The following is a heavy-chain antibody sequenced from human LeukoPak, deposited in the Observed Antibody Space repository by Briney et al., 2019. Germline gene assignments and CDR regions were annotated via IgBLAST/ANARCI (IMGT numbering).Heavy chain of an antibody. Sequence: GGFLRLSCAASGFTFSSYAMSWVRQAPGKGLEWVSAISGSGGSTYYADSVKGRFTISRDNSKNTLYLQMNSLRAEDTAVYYCAKDTYSSGRVIQHWGQGTLVTVYS. D-gene: IGHD6-19*01. CDR3: AKDTYSSGRVIQH. CDR2: ISGSGGST. V-gene: IGHV3-23*01. CDR1: GFTFSSYA. J-gene: IGHJ1*01.